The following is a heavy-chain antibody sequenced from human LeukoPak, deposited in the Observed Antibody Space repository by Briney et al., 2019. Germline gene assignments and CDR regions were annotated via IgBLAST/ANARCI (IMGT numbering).Heavy chain of an antibody. CDR1: GYTFTSYG. Sequence: GASVKVSRKASGYTFTSYGISWVRQAPGQGLEWMGWISAYNGNTNYAQKLQGRVTMTTDTSTSTAYMELRSLRSDDTAVYYCARDLEFGELLSGPLGYWGQGTLVTVSS. CDR3: ARDLEFGELLSGPLGY. D-gene: IGHD3-10*01. J-gene: IGHJ4*02. CDR2: ISAYNGNT. V-gene: IGHV1-18*01.